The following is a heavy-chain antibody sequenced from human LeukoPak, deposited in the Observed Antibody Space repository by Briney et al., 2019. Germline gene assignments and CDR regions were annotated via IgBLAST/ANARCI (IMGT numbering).Heavy chain of an antibody. V-gene: IGHV4-59*01. CDR2: IYYSGST. J-gene: IGHJ5*02. Sequence: PSETLSLTCTVSGGSISSYYWSWIRQPPGKGLEWIGYIYYSGSTNYNPSLKSRVTISVDASKNQFSLKLSSVTAADTAVYYCARVVRQQLVLGWFDPWGQGTLVTVSS. D-gene: IGHD6-13*01. CDR1: GGSISSYY. CDR3: ARVVRQQLVLGWFDP.